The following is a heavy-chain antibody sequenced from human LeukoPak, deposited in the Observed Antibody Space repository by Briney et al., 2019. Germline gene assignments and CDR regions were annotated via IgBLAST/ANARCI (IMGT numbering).Heavy chain of an antibody. D-gene: IGHD1-26*01. CDR2: ISAYSGNT. CDR1: GYTFTSYG. CDR3: ARTSRASGSYGY. J-gene: IGHJ4*02. V-gene: IGHV1-18*01. Sequence: ASVTVSCKASGYTFTSYGISWVRQAPGQGLEWMGWISAYSGNTNYAQKLQGRVTMTTDTSTSTAYMELRSLRSDDTAVYYCARTSRASGSYGYWGQGTLVTVSS.